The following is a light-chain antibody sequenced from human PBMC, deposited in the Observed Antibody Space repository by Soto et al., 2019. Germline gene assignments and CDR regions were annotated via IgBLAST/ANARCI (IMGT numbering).Light chain of an antibody. Sequence: DIQMTQTPPTLSASVGDIVTITCRASQSISSTLAWYQQKAGKAPKLLIYDASTLKSGVPSRFSGSGSGTEFTLTISSLQPDDFATYYCLQYNDYPYTFGQGTRLEIK. CDR2: DAS. CDR1: QSISST. J-gene: IGKJ5*01. V-gene: IGKV1-5*01. CDR3: LQYNDYPYT.